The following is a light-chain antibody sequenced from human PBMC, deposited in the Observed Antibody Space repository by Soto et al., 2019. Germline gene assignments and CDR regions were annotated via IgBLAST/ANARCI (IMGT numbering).Light chain of an antibody. Sequence: DIQMTQSPSSLSASVGDRGTITCRARQSSSSYLNWYQQKPGKAPKLLIYAASSLQSGVPSRFSGSGSGTDFTLTISSLQPEDFATYYCQQSYSTPYTFGQGTKLEIK. CDR1: QSSSSY. CDR3: QQSYSTPYT. J-gene: IGKJ2*01. CDR2: AAS. V-gene: IGKV1-39*01.